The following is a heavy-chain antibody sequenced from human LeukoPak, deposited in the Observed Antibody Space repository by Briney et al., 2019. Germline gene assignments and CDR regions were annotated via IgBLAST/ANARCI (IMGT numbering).Heavy chain of an antibody. CDR3: AKFGGYDS. J-gene: IGHJ5*02. CDR1: GFTFDDYA. V-gene: IGHV3-9*01. CDR2: ISWNSGSI. D-gene: IGHD5-12*01. Sequence: GGSLRLSCAASGFTFDDYAMHWVRQAPGKGLEWVSGISWNSGSIGYADSVKGRFTISRDNAKNSLYLQMNRLRAEDTALYYCAKFGGYDSWGQGTLVTVSS.